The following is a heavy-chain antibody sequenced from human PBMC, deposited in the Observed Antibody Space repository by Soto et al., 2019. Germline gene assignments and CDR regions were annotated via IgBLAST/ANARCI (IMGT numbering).Heavy chain of an antibody. Sequence: QVQLQESGPGLVKPSETLSLTCTVSGGSMRGQHWSWIRQPPGKGLEWIGHHSDSTNYNPSLQSRVTLSTDTSKNHFSLKLNSVPAADTAVYYSATQIVGEGGRGYSGQGTLVTVSS. D-gene: IGHD3-16*01. V-gene: IGHV4-59*08. CDR2: HHSDST. J-gene: IGHJ4*02. CDR1: GGSMRGQH. CDR3: ATQIVGEGGRGY.